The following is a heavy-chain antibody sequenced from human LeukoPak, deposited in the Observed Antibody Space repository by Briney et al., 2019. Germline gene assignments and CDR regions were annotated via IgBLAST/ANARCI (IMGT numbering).Heavy chain of an antibody. CDR3: ARDSDCGGDCYSGY. D-gene: IGHD2-21*02. CDR2: ISSSSSYI. Sequence: KTGGSLRLSCAASGFTFSSYSMNGVRQAPGKGLEWVSSISSSSSYIYYADSVKGRFTISRDNAKNSLYLQMNSLRAEDTAVYYCARDSDCGGDCYSGYWGQGTLVTVSS. V-gene: IGHV3-21*01. CDR1: GFTFSSYS. J-gene: IGHJ4*02.